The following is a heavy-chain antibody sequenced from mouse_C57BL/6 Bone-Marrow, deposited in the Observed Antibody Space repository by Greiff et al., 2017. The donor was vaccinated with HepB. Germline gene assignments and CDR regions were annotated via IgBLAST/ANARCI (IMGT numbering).Heavy chain of an antibody. Sequence: QVQLQQPGTELVKPGASVKLSCKASGYTFTSYWMHWVKQRPGQGLECIGNINPSNGGTNYNEKFKSKATLTVDKSSSTAYMQLSSLTSEDSAVYYCARSRGFYYDYDDYWGQGTTLTVSS. D-gene: IGHD2-4*01. CDR3: ARSRGFYYDYDDY. V-gene: IGHV1-53*01. J-gene: IGHJ2*01. CDR2: INPSNGGT. CDR1: GYTFTSYW.